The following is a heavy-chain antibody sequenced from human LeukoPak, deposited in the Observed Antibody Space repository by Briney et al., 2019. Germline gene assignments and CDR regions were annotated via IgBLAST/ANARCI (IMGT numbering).Heavy chain of an antibody. V-gene: IGHV1-2*06. CDR1: GFSFTGYF. J-gene: IGHJ4*02. CDR3: ASKDYGDFFDY. Sequence: ASVKVSCKASGFSFTGYFMHWVRQAPGQGPEWMGRIDPNSGGTNYALKFQGRVTMTRDTPITTAYMDLSRLRSDDTAVYYCASKDYGDFFDYWGQGTLVTVSS. D-gene: IGHD4-17*01. CDR2: IDPNSGGT.